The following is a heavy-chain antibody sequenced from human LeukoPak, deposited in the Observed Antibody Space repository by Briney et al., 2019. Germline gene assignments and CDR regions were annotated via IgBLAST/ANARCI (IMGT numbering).Heavy chain of an antibody. Sequence: PGGSLRLSCAASGFTFSSYWMSWVRQAPGNGLEWVANIKRDGSEKYYVDSVKGRFTISRDNAKNSLYLQMNSLRAEDTAVYYCAGDPPRGGFAFDIWGQGTMVTVSS. V-gene: IGHV3-7*01. CDR3: AGDPPRGGFAFDI. CDR2: IKRDGSEK. J-gene: IGHJ3*02. D-gene: IGHD2-15*01. CDR1: GFTFSSYW.